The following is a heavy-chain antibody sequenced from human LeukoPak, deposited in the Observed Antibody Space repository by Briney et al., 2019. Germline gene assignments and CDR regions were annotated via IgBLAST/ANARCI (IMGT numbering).Heavy chain of an antibody. CDR1: GFTVSSNY. V-gene: IGHV3-66*02. J-gene: IGHJ4*02. CDR3: ARDRSSGSRVEFFFDY. Sequence: GGSLRLSCAASGFTVSSNYMSWVRQAPGKGLEWVSIIYSGGSTYYADSVKGRFTISIDNSKNTLYLQMNSLRAADTAVYYCARDRSSGSRVEFFFDYWGQGTLVTVSS. D-gene: IGHD6-19*01. CDR2: IYSGGST.